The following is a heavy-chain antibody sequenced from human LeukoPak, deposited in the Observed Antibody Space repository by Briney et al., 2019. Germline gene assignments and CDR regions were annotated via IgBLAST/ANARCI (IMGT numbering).Heavy chain of an antibody. Sequence: GGSLRLSCAASGFTFTTYSVNWVRAAPGEGLGWGSYIGSRRGTVYYADSVRGRFTISRDNAKNSLYLQMNSQIAEDTAVYYCARYLSEPHWYNSGGSLDVWGQGTTVTVSS. J-gene: IGHJ6*02. V-gene: IGHV3-48*04. CDR2: IGSRRGTV. D-gene: IGHD6-19*01. CDR1: GFTFTTYS. CDR3: ARYLSEPHWYNSGGSLDV.